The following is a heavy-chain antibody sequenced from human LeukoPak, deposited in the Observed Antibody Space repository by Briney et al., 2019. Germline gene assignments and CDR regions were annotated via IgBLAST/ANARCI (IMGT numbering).Heavy chain of an antibody. CDR1: GFTLSRYR. D-gene: IGHD2-2*01. Sequence: GGSLRLSCAHPGFTLSRYRMHCVRQAPGKGLVWVSRINSDGSSTTYADSAKGRFTISRDNAKNTLYLQMNSLRAEDTAVYYCARDLLVSDYWGQGTLVTVSS. V-gene: IGHV3-74*01. J-gene: IGHJ4*02. CDR2: INSDGSST. CDR3: ARDLLVSDY.